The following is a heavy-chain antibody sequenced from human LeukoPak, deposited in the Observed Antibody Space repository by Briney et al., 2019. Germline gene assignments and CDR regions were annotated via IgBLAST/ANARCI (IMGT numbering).Heavy chain of an antibody. CDR1: GFTFSNYA. CDR3: AKGRQVVATIPPYFDY. Sequence: GGSLRLSCAASGFTFSNYAMHWVRQAPGKGLEWVSAITGGGGSTYYADSVKGRFTISRDNSKHTLYLQMNSLRVEDTAVYYCAKGRQVVATIPPYFDYWGQGALVTVSS. D-gene: IGHD2-15*01. V-gene: IGHV3-23*01. CDR2: ITGGGGST. J-gene: IGHJ4*02.